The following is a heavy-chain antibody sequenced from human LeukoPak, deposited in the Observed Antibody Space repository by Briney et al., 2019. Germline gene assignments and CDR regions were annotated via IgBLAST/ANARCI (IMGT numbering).Heavy chain of an antibody. D-gene: IGHD6-13*01. Sequence: ASVKVSCKASGYTFTGYYMHWVRQAPGQGLEWMGWINPNSGGTNYAQKFQGRVTMTRDTSISTAYMELSRLRSDDTAVYYCARDSRIAAAGLTDFDYWGQGTLVTVSS. CDR3: ARDSRIAAAGLTDFDY. CDR2: INPNSGGT. V-gene: IGHV1-2*02. CDR1: GYTFTGYY. J-gene: IGHJ4*02.